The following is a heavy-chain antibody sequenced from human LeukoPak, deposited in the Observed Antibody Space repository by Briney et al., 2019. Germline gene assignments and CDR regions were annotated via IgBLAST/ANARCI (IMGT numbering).Heavy chain of an antibody. V-gene: IGHV4-38-2*02. D-gene: IGHD3-10*01. Sequence: SETLSLTCTVSGYSISSGYYWGWIRQPPGKGLEWIGSIYHSGSTYYNPSLKSRVTISVDTSKNQFSLKLSSVTAADTAVYYCARDPPSMVRGATDYWGQGTLVTVSS. J-gene: IGHJ4*02. CDR2: IYHSGST. CDR3: ARDPPSMVRGATDY. CDR1: GYSISSGYY.